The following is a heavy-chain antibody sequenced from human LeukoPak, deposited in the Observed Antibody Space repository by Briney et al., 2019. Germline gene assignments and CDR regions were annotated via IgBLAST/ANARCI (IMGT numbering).Heavy chain of an antibody. J-gene: IGHJ4*02. CDR2: IYTSGGT. CDR1: GGSISSGSYY. V-gene: IGHV4-61*02. Sequence: SQTLSLTCTVSGGSISSGSYYWGWIRQPAGKGLEWIGRIYTSGGTNYNPSLKSRVTISVETSKNQFSLKLSSVSAADTAVYYCAGGALFDYWGQGTLVTVSS. CDR3: AGGALFDY.